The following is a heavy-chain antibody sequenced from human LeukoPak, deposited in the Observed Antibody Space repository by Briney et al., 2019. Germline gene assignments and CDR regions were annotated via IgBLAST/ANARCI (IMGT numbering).Heavy chain of an antibody. D-gene: IGHD3-3*01. CDR1: GYTFTGYY. Sequence: GASVKVSCKASGYTFTGYYMHWVRQAPGQGLEWMGWINPNSGGTNYAQKFQGRVTMTRDTSISTAYVELSRLRSDDTAVYYCARDRFGVVLPLYYYYYMDVWGKGTTVTVSS. J-gene: IGHJ6*03. V-gene: IGHV1-2*02. CDR2: INPNSGGT. CDR3: ARDRFGVVLPLYYYYYMDV.